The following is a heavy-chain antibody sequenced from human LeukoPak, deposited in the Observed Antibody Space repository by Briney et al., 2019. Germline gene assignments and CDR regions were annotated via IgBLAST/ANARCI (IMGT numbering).Heavy chain of an antibody. D-gene: IGHD2-15*01. CDR3: ARDSRAGRGGYYFDY. CDR2: ISYDGSNK. Sequence: GGSLRLSCAASGSTFSSYAMHWVRQAPGKGLEWVAVISYDGSNKYYADSVKGRFTISRDNSKNTLYLQMNSLRAEDTAVYYCARDSRAGRGGYYFDYWGQGTLVTVSS. CDR1: GSTFSSYA. J-gene: IGHJ4*02. V-gene: IGHV3-30-3*01.